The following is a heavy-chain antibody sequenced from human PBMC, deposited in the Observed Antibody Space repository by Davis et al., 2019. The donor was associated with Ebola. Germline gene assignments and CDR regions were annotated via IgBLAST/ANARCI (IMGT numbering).Heavy chain of an antibody. CDR3: ARVFGDPRFYHFYY. J-gene: IGHJ4*02. CDR1: GGSISSGTYD. Sequence: SETLSLTCSVSGGSISSGTYDWSWIRQHPGKGLEWIGYIYYSGSTYYNPSLKSRVAISVDKSKNQFSLKLSSVTATDTAVYYCARVFGDPRFYHFYYWGQGIPVTVSS. CDR2: IYYSGST. D-gene: IGHD3-16*01. V-gene: IGHV4-31*03.